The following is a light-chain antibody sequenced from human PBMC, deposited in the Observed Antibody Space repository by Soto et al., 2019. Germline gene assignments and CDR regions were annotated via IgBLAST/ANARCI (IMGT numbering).Light chain of an antibody. J-gene: IGLJ3*02. V-gene: IGLV1-44*01. CDR2: NNN. CDR1: RSNIGNNA. Sequence: QSVLTQTPSASGTPGQTVTISCSGSRSNIGNNAVSWYQQFPGTAPKLLIYNNNHRPSGVPDRFSGSRSGTSASLAISGLQSEDEADYYCATWDDSLNARGVFGGGTQLTVL. CDR3: ATWDDSLNARGV.